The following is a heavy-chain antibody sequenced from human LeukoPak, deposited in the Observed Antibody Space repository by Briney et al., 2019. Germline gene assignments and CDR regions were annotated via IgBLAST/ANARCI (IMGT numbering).Heavy chain of an antibody. J-gene: IGHJ3*02. CDR2: VGGGRANT. D-gene: IGHD3-10*01. CDR1: GLTFSDFA. CDR3: AKDMVQKNAVSDPFDI. V-gene: IGHV3-23*01. Sequence: GGSLRLSCLASGLTFSDFAMNWVRQALGKGLEWVSHVGGGRANTYYADSVKGRFTISSDDAKSTLYLHLTSLRADDTAVYFCAKDMVQKNAVSDPFDIWGQGTMVTVSS.